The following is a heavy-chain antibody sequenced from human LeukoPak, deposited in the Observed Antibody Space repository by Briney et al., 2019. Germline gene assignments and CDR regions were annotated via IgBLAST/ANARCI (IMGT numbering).Heavy chain of an antibody. CDR3: ARGPYGYFDY. CDR2: INPSGGST. CDR1: GYTFTRYY. Sequence: ASVKVSCKASGYTFTRYYIHWVRQAPGQGLEWMGIINPSGGSTTYTQKFQGRVTVTGDTSTSTVYMELSSLRSEDTAVYYCARGPYGYFDYWGQGTLVTVSS. V-gene: IGHV1-46*01. D-gene: IGHD6-13*01. J-gene: IGHJ4*02.